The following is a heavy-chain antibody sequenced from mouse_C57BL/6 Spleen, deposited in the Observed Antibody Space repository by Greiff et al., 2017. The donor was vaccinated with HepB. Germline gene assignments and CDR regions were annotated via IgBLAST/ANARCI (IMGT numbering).Heavy chain of an antibody. CDR1: GFNIKDDY. CDR2: IDPENGDT. Sequence: VQLQQSGAELVRPGASVKLSCTASGFNIKDDYMHWVKQRPEQGLEWIGWIDPENGDTEYASKFQGKATITADTSSNTAYLQLSSLTSEDTAVYYCTTWGDKGFDYWGQGTTLTVSS. J-gene: IGHJ2*01. V-gene: IGHV14-4*01. CDR3: TTWGDKGFDY.